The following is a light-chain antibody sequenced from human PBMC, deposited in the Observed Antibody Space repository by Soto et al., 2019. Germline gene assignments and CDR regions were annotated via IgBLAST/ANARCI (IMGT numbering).Light chain of an antibody. Sequence: IVLTQSPVTLALSPGERAVLSCRASQSVSTSLAWYQHKPGQAPRLFIYDASKRAPGIPARFSGGGSGTDFTLTISSLEPEDFAVYYCQVRDVWPSFGQGTKV. V-gene: IGKV3-11*01. CDR2: DAS. CDR1: QSVSTS. J-gene: IGKJ1*01. CDR3: QVRDVWPS.